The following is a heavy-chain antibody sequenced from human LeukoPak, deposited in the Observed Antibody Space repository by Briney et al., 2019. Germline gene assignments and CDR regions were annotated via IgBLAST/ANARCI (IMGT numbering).Heavy chain of an antibody. J-gene: IGHJ4*02. CDR2: IYNSGST. CDR1: GGSISSFY. V-gene: IGHV4-59*01. D-gene: IGHD2-2*01. CDR3: ARDGTSTDDY. Sequence: PSETLSLTCTVSGGSISSFYWGWIRQPPGKGLEWIGYIYNSGSTDYNPSLKSRVTISVDTSKNQFSLKLSSVTAADTAVYYCARDGTSTDDYWGQGTLVTVSS.